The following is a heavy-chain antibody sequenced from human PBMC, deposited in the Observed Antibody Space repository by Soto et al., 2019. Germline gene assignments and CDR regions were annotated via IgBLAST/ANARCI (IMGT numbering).Heavy chain of an antibody. CDR2: IIPILGIA. Sequence: QVQLVQSGAEVKKPGSSVKVSCKASGGTFSSYTISWVRQAPGQGLEWMGRIIPILGIANYAQKFQGRVTITADKSTSTAYMELSSLRSEDTAVYYCARSRDCSGGSCYGYYYYMYVWGKGTTVTVSS. CDR3: ARSRDCSGGSCYGYYYYMYV. CDR1: GGTFSSYT. J-gene: IGHJ6*03. V-gene: IGHV1-69*02. D-gene: IGHD2-15*01.